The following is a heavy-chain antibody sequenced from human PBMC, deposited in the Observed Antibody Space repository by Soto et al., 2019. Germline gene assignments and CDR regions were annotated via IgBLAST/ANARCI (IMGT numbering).Heavy chain of an antibody. CDR1: GFTFRNTG. CDR2: IWYDGSNE. V-gene: IGHV3-33*01. J-gene: IGHJ6*02. D-gene: IGHD3-9*01. CDR3: ARGGILSVSQSSHYGMDV. Sequence: QVQLVESGGGVVQAGRSLRLSCAASGFTFRNTGMHWVRQSPGKGLERVAVIWYDGSNEKYATSVKGRFTITGDNRKHTVFLQLNSLRVQDTAVYYCARGGILSVSQSSHYGMDVWGQGTTVTGTS.